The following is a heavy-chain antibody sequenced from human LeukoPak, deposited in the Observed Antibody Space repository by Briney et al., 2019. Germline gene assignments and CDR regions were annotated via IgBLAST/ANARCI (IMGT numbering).Heavy chain of an antibody. Sequence: SETLSLTCTVSGGSISSGDYYWSWIRQPPGKGLEWIGYIYYSGSTYYNPSLKSRVTISADTSKNQFSLKLSSVTAADTAVYYCARDVTDRYYGMDVWGQGTTVTVSS. V-gene: IGHV4-30-4*01. CDR3: ARDVTDRYYGMDV. J-gene: IGHJ6*02. CDR2: IYYSGST. CDR1: GGSISSGDYY. D-gene: IGHD1-20*01.